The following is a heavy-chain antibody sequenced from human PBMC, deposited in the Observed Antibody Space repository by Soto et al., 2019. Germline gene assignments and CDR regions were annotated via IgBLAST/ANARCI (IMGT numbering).Heavy chain of an antibody. CDR3: ARDASYYSLWSGYYPSRNGMDV. V-gene: IGHV3-33*01. D-gene: IGHD3-3*01. J-gene: IGHJ6*02. CDR1: GFTFSSFG. CDR2: IWYDGSKK. Sequence: QVQVVESGGGVVQPGRSLRLSCAASGFTFSSFGMHWVRQAPGKGLEWVSRIWYDGSKKSYGDSVKGRFTISRDNSRNTVYLQMYSRRADDTAVYYCARDASYYSLWSGYYPSRNGMDVWGQGTTVTVSS.